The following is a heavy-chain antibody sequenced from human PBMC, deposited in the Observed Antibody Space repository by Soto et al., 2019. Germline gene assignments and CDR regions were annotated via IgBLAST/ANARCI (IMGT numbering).Heavy chain of an antibody. Sequence: EVQLLESGGGLVQPGGSLRLSCAAAGFTFSTYTMSWVRQAPGKGLEWVSTIIGSGGSSYYAESVKGRFTISRDNSKNAMYLQISSLRDEDTAVYHCAKGGAVADTGYYGMDAWGQGTTVTVSS. J-gene: IGHJ6*02. CDR1: GFTFSTYT. V-gene: IGHV3-23*01. CDR2: IIGSGGSS. D-gene: IGHD6-19*01. CDR3: AKGGAVADTGYYGMDA.